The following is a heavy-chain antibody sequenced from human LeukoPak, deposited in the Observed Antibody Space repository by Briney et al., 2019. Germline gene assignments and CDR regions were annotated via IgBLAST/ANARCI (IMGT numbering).Heavy chain of an antibody. D-gene: IGHD1-1*01. CDR2: ISGSGGST. CDR3: AKANWVSNADAVW. CDR1: GFTFSSYA. V-gene: IGHV3-23*01. J-gene: IGHJ4*02. Sequence: GGSLRLSCAASGFTFSSYAMSWVRQAPGKGLEWVSAISGSGGSTYYADSVRGRFTLSRDDSRNTVYLQLNNLRVEDTAIYYCAKANWVSNADAVWWGQGTQVTVSS.